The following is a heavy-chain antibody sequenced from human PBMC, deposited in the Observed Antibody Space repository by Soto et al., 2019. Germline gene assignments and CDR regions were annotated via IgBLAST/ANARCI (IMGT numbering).Heavy chain of an antibody. CDR3: ARDRGAYYYDSSGPGAFDI. V-gene: IGHV1-69*13. CDR2: VIPLFGAA. D-gene: IGHD3-22*01. CDR1: GGTFNNYG. J-gene: IGHJ3*02. Sequence: SVKVSCKASGGTFNNYGINWVRQAPGQGLEWMGGVIPLFGAANYAQKFQGRVTITADESTSTAYMELSSLRSEDTAVYYCARDRGAYYYDSSGPGAFDIWGQGTMVTVSS.